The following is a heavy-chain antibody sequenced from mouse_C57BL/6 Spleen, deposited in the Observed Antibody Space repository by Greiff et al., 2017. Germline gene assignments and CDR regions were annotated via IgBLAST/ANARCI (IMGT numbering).Heavy chain of an antibody. Sequence: QQSGAELARPGASVKMSCKASGYTLTSYTMHWVKQRPGQGLEWIGYINPSSGYTKYNQKFKDKATLTADKTTSTAYMQQSSLTSEDSAAYYCAEPYDYSFDYWGQGTTLTVSS. CDR3: AEPYDYSFDY. D-gene: IGHD2-4*01. V-gene: IGHV1-4*01. CDR1: GYTLTSYT. J-gene: IGHJ2*01. CDR2: INPSSGYT.